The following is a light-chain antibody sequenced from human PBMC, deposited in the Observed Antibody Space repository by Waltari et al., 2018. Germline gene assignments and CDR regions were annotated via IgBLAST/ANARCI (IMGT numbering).Light chain of an antibody. CDR1: SSDFGVDNY. Sequence: QSALTHPPSASGSPGQSGTISCTGTSSDFGVDNYVSCYQQHPDKAAKLMIYEVSKRPSGVPDRFSGSKSGNSSSLTVSGLQAEDEADYYCSSYAGSIYVFGTGTKVTVL. CDR2: EVS. V-gene: IGLV2-8*01. CDR3: SSYAGSIYV. J-gene: IGLJ1*01.